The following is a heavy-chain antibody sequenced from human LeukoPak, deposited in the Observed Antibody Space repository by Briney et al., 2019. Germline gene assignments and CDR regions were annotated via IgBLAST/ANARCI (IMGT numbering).Heavy chain of an antibody. Sequence: PSGTLSLTCPVSGGSISSYYWSWSRQPPGKGLEWIGYIYYSGSTNYNPSLKSRVTISVDTSKNQFSLKLSSVTAADTAVYYCARVRYGDYVSGWFDPWGQGTLVTVSS. D-gene: IGHD4-17*01. CDR1: GGSISSYY. J-gene: IGHJ5*02. CDR2: IYYSGST. CDR3: ARVRYGDYVSGWFDP. V-gene: IGHV4-59*01.